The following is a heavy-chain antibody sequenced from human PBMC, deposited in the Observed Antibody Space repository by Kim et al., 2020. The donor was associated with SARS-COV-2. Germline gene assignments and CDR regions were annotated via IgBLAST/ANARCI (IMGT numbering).Heavy chain of an antibody. CDR1: GYSFTSYW. CDR3: ARQAILTGSVVPLYPDAFDI. CDR2: IYPGDSDT. Sequence: GESLKISCKGSGYSFTSYWIGWVRQMPGKGLEWMGIIYPGDSDTRYSPSFQGQVTISADKSISTAYLQWSSLKASDTAMYYCARQAILTGSVVPLYPDAFDIWGQGTMVTVSS. V-gene: IGHV5-51*01. D-gene: IGHD3-9*01. J-gene: IGHJ3*02.